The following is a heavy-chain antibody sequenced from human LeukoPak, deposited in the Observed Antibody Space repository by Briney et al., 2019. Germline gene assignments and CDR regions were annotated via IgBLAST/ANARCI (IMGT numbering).Heavy chain of an antibody. CDR2: ISYDGSTK. V-gene: IGHV3-30*04. CDR3: ARDGVAAAGNFNFDY. D-gene: IGHD6-13*01. J-gene: IGHJ4*02. Sequence: GRSLLLSCAASGFPFSTYAIDWVRPAPGKGLEWVAVISYDGSTKHYVDSVKGRFTISRDNSKSTLYLQMNSLRAEDTAVYYCARDGVAAAGNFNFDYWGQGTLVTVAS. CDR1: GFPFSTYA.